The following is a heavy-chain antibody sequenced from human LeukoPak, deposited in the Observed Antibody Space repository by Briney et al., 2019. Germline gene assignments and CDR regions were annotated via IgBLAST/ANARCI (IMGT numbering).Heavy chain of an antibody. D-gene: IGHD3-10*01. CDR1: GFTFSSYA. CDR3: AKDPYYYGSGIDY. CDR2: ISGSGGST. V-gene: IGHV3-23*01. Sequence: GGSLRLSCAASGFTFSSYAMSWVRQAPGKGLEWVSAISGSGGSTYYADSVKGRFTISRDNSKNTLYLQMNSLRAEDMAVYYCAKDPYYYGSGIDYWGQGTLVTVSS. J-gene: IGHJ4*02.